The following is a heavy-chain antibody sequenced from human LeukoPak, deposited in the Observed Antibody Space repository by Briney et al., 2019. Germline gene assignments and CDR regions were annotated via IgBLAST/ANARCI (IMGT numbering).Heavy chain of an antibody. CDR1: GFTFSNYG. V-gene: IGHV3-33*01. D-gene: IGHD1-26*01. J-gene: IGHJ4*02. CDR3: ARPGSSGRYSGLYYFDY. CDR2: IWFDGSTK. Sequence: GGSLRLSCAASGFTFSNYGMHWVRHAPGKGLEWVAVIWFDGSTKYYADSVKGRFTISRDNSRNTMYLQMSSLTNEDTAVYFCARPGSSGRYSGLYYFDYWGQGTLVTVSS.